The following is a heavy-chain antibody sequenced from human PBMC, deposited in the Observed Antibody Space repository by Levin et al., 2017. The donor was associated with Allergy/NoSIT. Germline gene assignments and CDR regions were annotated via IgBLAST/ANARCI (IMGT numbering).Heavy chain of an antibody. CDR3: ARDPAIVVVVAATPAFDI. CDR2: LSYDESNK. CDR1: GFTFSSYA. V-gene: IGHV3-30-3*01. Sequence: AGGSLRLSCAASGFTFSSYAMHWVRQAPGKGLEWVAVLSYDESNKYYADSVKGRFTISRDNSKNTLYLQMNSLRAEDTAVYYCARDPAIVVVVAATPAFDIWGQGTMVTVSS. D-gene: IGHD2-15*01. J-gene: IGHJ3*02.